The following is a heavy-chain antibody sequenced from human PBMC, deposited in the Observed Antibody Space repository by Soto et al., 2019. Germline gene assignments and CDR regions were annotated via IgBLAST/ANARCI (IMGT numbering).Heavy chain of an antibody. V-gene: IGHV4-31*03. J-gene: IGHJ4*02. CDR1: GGSISSGGYY. Sequence: QVQLQESGPGLVKPSQTLSVTCTVSGGSISSGGYYWSWIRQHPGKGLEWIGYIYYSGSTYYNPSLKSRVTISVDTSKNQFSLKLSSVTASDTAVYYCASSDVTVTPFPPGYWGQGTLVTVSS. CDR3: ASSDVTVTPFPPGY. D-gene: IGHD4-4*01. CDR2: IYYSGST.